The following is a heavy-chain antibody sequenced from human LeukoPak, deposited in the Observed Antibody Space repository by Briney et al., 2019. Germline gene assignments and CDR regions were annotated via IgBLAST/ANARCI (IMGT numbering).Heavy chain of an antibody. J-gene: IGHJ4*02. CDR3: ASRSHSSGYYY. Sequence: GASVKVSCKASGYTFTSYDINWVRQATGQGLEWMGWISAYNGNTNYAQKLQGRVTMTTDTSTSTAYMELRSLRSDDTAVYYCASRSHSSGYYYWGQGTLVTVSS. CDR2: ISAYNGNT. V-gene: IGHV1-18*01. D-gene: IGHD6-19*01. CDR1: GYTFTSYD.